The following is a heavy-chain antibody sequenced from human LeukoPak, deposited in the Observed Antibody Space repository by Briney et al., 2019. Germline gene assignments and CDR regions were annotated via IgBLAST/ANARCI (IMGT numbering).Heavy chain of an antibody. CDR3: ARGLRTYYYDSSGYFV. V-gene: IGHV4-34*01. D-gene: IGHD3-22*01. J-gene: IGHJ3*01. CDR2: INHSGST. Sequence: SETLSLTCAVYGGSFSGYYWSWIRQPPGKGLGWIGEINHSGSTNYNPSLKSRVTISVDTSKNQFSLKLSSVTAADTAVYYCARGLRTYYYDSSGYFVWGQGTMVTVSS. CDR1: GGSFSGYY.